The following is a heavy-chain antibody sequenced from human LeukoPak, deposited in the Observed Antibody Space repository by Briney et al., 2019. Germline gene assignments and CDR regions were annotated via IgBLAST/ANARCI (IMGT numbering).Heavy chain of an antibody. CDR1: GFTFSSYS. D-gene: IGHD3-22*01. J-gene: IGHJ3*02. V-gene: IGHV3-21*01. CDR3: ARHDTVNYDAFDI. CDR2: ISSSSSYI. Sequence: GGSLRLSCAASGFTFSSYSMNWVRQAPGKGLEWVSSISSSSSYIYYADSVKGRFTISRDNAKNSLHLQMNSLRAEDTAVYYCARHDTVNYDAFDIWGQGTMVTVSS.